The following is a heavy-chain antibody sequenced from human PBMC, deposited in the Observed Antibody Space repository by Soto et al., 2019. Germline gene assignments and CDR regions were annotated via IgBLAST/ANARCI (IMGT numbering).Heavy chain of an antibody. CDR2: VSYSGIT. D-gene: IGHD3-22*01. Sequence: PSETLSLTCTVSGASVNSYYWSWVRQPPGKGLEWIGYVSYSGITNYNPSLTSRVTILIDTSTNQLSLKLSSVTAADTAVYYCSRSIDRSGYYFSNSWGQGTLVTVSS. J-gene: IGHJ4*02. V-gene: IGHV4-59*02. CDR1: GASVNSYY. CDR3: SRSIDRSGYYFSNS.